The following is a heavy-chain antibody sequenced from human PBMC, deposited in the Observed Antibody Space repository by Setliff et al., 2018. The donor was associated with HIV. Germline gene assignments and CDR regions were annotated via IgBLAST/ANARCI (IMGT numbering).Heavy chain of an antibody. Sequence: NPSETLSLTCTVSRGSISNHNFYWSWIRQHPGRGLEWVGFIYNNGSTYYNPSLKSRVFISADTSKNQFSLNLSSVTAADTAVYYCARDGPLEGSYRYYYYYMDVWGKGTMVTVSS. J-gene: IGHJ6*03. CDR1: RGSISNHNFY. D-gene: IGHD3-10*01. V-gene: IGHV4-31*03. CDR3: ARDGPLEGSYRYYYYYMDV. CDR2: IYNNGST.